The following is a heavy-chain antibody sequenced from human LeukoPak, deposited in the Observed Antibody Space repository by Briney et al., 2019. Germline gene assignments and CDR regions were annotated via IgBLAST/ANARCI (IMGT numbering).Heavy chain of an antibody. CDR2: IYNSGST. J-gene: IGHJ4*02. CDR3: AREPLDY. CDR1: GGSISRGSYY. V-gene: IGHV4-61*02. Sequence: PSQTLSLTCVVSGGSISRGSYYWNWIRQPAGKGLEWMGRIYNSGSTNYNPSLKSRVTISVDTSRNQLSLQLTSVTAADTAVYYCAREPLDYWGQGTLVTVSS.